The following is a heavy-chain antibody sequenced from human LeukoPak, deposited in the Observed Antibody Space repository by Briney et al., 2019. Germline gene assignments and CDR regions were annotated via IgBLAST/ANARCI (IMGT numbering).Heavy chain of an antibody. CDR1: GGTFSSYA. CDR2: IIPIFGTA. V-gene: IGHV1-69*01. Sequence: SVKVSCKASGGTFSSYAISWVRQAPGQGLEWMGGIIPIFGTANYAQKFQGRVTITADESTSTAYMELSSLRSEDTAVYYCVKAWMDYPPFDYWGQGTLVTVSS. CDR3: VKAWMDYPPFDY. D-gene: IGHD3/OR15-3a*01. J-gene: IGHJ4*02.